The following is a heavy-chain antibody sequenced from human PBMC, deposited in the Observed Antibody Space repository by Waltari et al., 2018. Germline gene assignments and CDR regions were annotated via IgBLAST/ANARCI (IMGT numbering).Heavy chain of an antibody. Sequence: EVQLVESGGGLVQPGGSLRLSCVDSGFTFSSYKMNWVRQAPGKGLEWVSYIRRSGSTIYYADSVKGRFTISRDNAKNSLYLQMNSLRAEDTAVYYCARRRGYTGYYYGMDVWGQGTTVTVSS. J-gene: IGHJ6*02. CDR3: ARRRGYTGYYYGMDV. CDR2: IRRSGSTI. V-gene: IGHV3-48*03. CDR1: GFTFSSYK. D-gene: IGHD5-12*01.